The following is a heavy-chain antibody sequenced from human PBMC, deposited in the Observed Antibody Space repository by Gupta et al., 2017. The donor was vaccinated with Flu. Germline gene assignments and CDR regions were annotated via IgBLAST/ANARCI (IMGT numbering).Heavy chain of an antibody. D-gene: IGHD2-21*01. Sequence: QVQLVQSGAEVKEPGASVRISCKASGYTFPSYYIHWVRQAPGQGLEWMGIINPSGGSTSYTQKFQGRITMTRDTSTSTVYMELSSLRSEDTAKYYCARDIRYFYGMDVWGQGTTVTVSS. V-gene: IGHV1-46*01. CDR1: GYTFPSYY. CDR2: INPSGGST. J-gene: IGHJ6*02. CDR3: ARDIRYFYGMDV.